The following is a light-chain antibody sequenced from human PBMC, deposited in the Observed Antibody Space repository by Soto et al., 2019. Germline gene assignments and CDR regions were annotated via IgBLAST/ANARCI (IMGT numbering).Light chain of an antibody. J-gene: IGKJ1*01. V-gene: IGKV3-20*01. Sequence: EIVLTQSPGTLSLFPGERATLSCRATQSVNSNYLAWYQQKPGQAPRLPIYIASRRATGIPDRFSGSGSGTDFTLTISSLEPEDFAVYYCQQYGTSPWTFGQGTKVEIK. CDR3: QQYGTSPWT. CDR2: IAS. CDR1: QSVNSNY.